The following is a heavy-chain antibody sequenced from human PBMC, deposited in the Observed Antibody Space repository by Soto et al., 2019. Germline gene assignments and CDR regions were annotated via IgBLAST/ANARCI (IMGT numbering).Heavy chain of an antibody. D-gene: IGHD3-10*01. J-gene: IGHJ6*02. V-gene: IGHV4-4*02. Sequence: QVQLQESGPGLVKPSGTLSLTCAVSGASIRSTDWWSWVRQSPGKGLEWLGEVSETGGNHYSPSLHSRVTMSVAKSNNQFSLSLNSVTAAAAAVYYCSRTLYTSGSGLDVWGQGTTVTVSS. CDR1: GASIRSTDW. CDR2: VSETGGN. CDR3: SRTLYTSGSGLDV.